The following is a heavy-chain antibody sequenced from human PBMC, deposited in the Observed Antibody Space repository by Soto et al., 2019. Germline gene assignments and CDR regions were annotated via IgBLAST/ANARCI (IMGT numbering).Heavy chain of an antibody. CDR3: ARGSSSADDY. D-gene: IGHD6-6*01. V-gene: IGHV1-18*01. Sequence: ASVKVSCKASGYTFTSYGISWVRQAPGQGLEWMGWISAYNGNTNYAQKLQGRVTITRDTSASTAYMELSSLRSEDTAVYYCARGSSSADDYWGQGTLVTVSS. CDR1: GYTFTSYG. J-gene: IGHJ4*02. CDR2: ISAYNGNT.